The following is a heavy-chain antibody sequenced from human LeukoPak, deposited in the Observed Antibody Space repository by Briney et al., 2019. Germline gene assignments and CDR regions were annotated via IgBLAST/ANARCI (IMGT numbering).Heavy chain of an antibody. CDR3: ARGLYGDYGQYHPIDY. V-gene: IGHV4-30-2*01. D-gene: IGHD4-17*01. CDR1: GGSISSGGYY. CDR2: IYHSGST. Sequence: SQTLSLTCTVSGGSISSGGYYWSWIRQPPGKGLEWIGYIYHSGSTYYNPSLKSRVAISVDRSKNQFSLKLSSVTAADTAVYYCARGLYGDYGQYHPIDYWGQGTLVTVSS. J-gene: IGHJ4*02.